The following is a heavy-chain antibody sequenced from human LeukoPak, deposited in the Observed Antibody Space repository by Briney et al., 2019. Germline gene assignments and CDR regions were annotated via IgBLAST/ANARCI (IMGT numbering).Heavy chain of an antibody. CDR2: IYWDDDK. V-gene: IGHV2-5*02. D-gene: IGHD6-6*01. Sequence: ESGPTLVNPTQTLTMTCTFSGFSLSTSGVGVGWIRQPPAKALAWLALIYWDDDKRYNPSLKSRLTITKDTSKNQVVLTMTNMDPVDTATYYCARDSSSYYMDVWGKGTTVTVSS. J-gene: IGHJ6*03. CDR3: ARDSSSYYMDV. CDR1: GFSLSTSGVG.